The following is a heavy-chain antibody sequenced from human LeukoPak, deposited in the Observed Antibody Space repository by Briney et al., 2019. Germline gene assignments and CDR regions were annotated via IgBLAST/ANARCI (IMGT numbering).Heavy chain of an antibody. V-gene: IGHV3-15*01. J-gene: IGHJ4*02. D-gene: IGHD3-10*01. CDR3: TTDWQITMVRGVINLDY. CDR2: IKNKTDGGTT. CDR1: GFTFSNAW. Sequence: GGSLRLSCAASGFTFSNAWMSWVRQAPGKGLEWVGRIKNKTDGGTTDYAATVKGRFTISRDDSKNTLYLQMNSLKTEDTAVYYCTTDWQITMVRGVINLDYWGQGTLVTVSS.